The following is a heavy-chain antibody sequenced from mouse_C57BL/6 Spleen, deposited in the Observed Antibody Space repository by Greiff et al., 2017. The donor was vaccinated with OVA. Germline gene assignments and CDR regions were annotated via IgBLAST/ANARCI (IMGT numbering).Heavy chain of an antibody. D-gene: IGHD1-1*01. CDR1: GFTFSSYT. CDR2: ISGGGGNT. V-gene: IGHV5-9*01. Sequence: EVKLVESGGGLVKPGGSLKLSCAASGFTFSSYTMSWVRQTPEKRLEWVATISGGGGNTYYPDSVKGRFTISRDNAKNTLYLQMSSLRSEDTALYYCARQASSPWYFDGWGTGTTVTVSS. J-gene: IGHJ1*03. CDR3: ARQASSPWYFDG.